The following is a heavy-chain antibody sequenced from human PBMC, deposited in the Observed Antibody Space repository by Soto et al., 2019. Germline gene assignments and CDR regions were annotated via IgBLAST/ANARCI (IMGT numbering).Heavy chain of an antibody. J-gene: IGHJ4*02. V-gene: IGHV4-59*01. CDR2: IYYSGST. Sequence: SETLSLACTVSGGSISSYYWSWIRQPPGKGLEWIGCIYYSGSTNYNPSLKSRVTISVDTSKNQFSLKLSSVTAPDTAVYYRARWCLWSPSHDFYYCGQETLVTVSA. D-gene: IGHD3-16*01. CDR3: ARWCLWSPSHDFYY. CDR1: GGSISSYY.